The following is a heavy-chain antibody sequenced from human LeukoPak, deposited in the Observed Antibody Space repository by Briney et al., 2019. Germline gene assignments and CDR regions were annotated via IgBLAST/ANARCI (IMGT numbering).Heavy chain of an antibody. J-gene: IGHJ4*02. Sequence: RSLRLSCAASGFTFSSYGMHWVRQAPGKGLEWVALIWYDGSNKYYADSVKGRFTISRDNANNTLYLQMNSLRAEDTAVYYCARSGRGYYDSLDHWGQGDLVTVSS. CDR1: GFTFSSYG. CDR2: IWYDGSNK. V-gene: IGHV3-33*01. D-gene: IGHD3-22*01. CDR3: ARSGRGYYDSLDH.